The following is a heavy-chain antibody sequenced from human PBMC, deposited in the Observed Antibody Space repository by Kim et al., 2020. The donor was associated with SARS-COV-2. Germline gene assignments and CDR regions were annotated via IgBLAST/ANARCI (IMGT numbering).Heavy chain of an antibody. CDR3: TMIRGGYPGGDDAFEI. J-gene: IGHJ3*02. D-gene: IGHD5-18*01. Sequence: VKGTFTLSRDDAKNTAYLQMNSLKTEDTAVYYCTMIRGGYPGGDDAFEIWGQGTMVTVSS. V-gene: IGHV3-73*01.